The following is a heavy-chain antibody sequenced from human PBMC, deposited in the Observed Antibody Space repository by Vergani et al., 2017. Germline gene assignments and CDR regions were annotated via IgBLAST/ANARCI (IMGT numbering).Heavy chain of an antibody. CDR1: GFTFSSYA. Sequence: EVQLVETGGGLIQPGGSLRLSCAASGFTFSSYAMSWVRQAPGKGLEWVSAISGSGGSTYYADSVKGRFTISRDNSKNTLYLQMNSLRAEDTAVYYCANLWIAVAGTGSYWGQGTLVTVSS. CDR3: ANLWIAVAGTGSY. V-gene: IGHV3-23*04. J-gene: IGHJ4*02. D-gene: IGHD6-19*01. CDR2: ISGSGGST.